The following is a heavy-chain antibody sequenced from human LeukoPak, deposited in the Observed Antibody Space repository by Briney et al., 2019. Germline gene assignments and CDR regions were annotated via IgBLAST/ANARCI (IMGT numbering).Heavy chain of an antibody. CDR1: GGSISSSNW. CDR3: AREEREGYSSGWYCDY. Sequence: PSETLSLTCAVSGGSISSSNWWSWVRQPPGKGLEWIGEIYHSGSTNYNPSLKSRVTISVDKSKNQFSLKLSSVTAADTAVYYCAREEREGYSSGWYCDYWGQGTLVTVSS. CDR2: IYHSGST. D-gene: IGHD6-19*01. J-gene: IGHJ4*02. V-gene: IGHV4-4*02.